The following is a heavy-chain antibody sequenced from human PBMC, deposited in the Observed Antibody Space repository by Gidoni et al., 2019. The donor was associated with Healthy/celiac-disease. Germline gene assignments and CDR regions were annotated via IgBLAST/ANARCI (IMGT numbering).Heavy chain of an antibody. CDR3: ARGPPIAVAAPYYGMDV. J-gene: IGHJ6*02. V-gene: IGHV1-2*04. Sequence: QVQLVQSGAEVKKPGASVKVSCKASGYTFTGYYMHWVRQAPGQGLEWMGWINPNSGGTNYAQKFQGWVTMTRDTSISTAYMELSRLRSDDTAVYYCARGPPIAVAAPYYGMDVWGQGTTVTVSS. CDR1: GYTFTGYY. CDR2: INPNSGGT. D-gene: IGHD6-19*01.